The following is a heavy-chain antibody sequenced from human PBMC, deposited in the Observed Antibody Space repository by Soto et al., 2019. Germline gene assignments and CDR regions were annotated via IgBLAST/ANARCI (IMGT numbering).Heavy chain of an antibody. D-gene: IGHD3-10*01. Sequence: SVKVSCKASGGTFSSYAISWVRQAPGQGLEWMGGIIPIFGTANYAQKFQGRDTITADESTGTAYMELSSLRSEDTAVYYCARDFPITMVRGVITYYYYGMDVWGQGTTVTVSS. J-gene: IGHJ6*02. CDR3: ARDFPITMVRGVITYYYYGMDV. V-gene: IGHV1-69*13. CDR1: GGTFSSYA. CDR2: IIPIFGTA.